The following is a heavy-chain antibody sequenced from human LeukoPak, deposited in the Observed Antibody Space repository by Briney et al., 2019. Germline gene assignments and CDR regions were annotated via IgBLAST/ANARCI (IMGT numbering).Heavy chain of an antibody. CDR1: GGSIISQNYY. D-gene: IGHD3-9*01. J-gene: IGHJ6*03. V-gene: IGHV4-39*01. CDR2: ISHTGST. Sequence: SETLSLTCSVSGGSIISQNYYWGWIRQPPGKALELIGSISHTGSTCYSPSLKSRVTMTVDTSNNEFALRVNSVTAADTAVYYCARLLSYDVLTDNYYKYYMDVWGKGTTVTVSS. CDR3: ARLLSYDVLTDNYYKYYMDV.